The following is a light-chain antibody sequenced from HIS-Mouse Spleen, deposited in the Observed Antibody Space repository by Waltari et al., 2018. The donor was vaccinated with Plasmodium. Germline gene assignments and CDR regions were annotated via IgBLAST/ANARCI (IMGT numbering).Light chain of an antibody. J-gene: IGLJ2*01. CDR1: SSDVGGYNY. Sequence: QSALTQPPSASGSPGQSVPLSCTGTSSDVGGYNYVSWYQQHPGKAPKLMIYEVSKRPSGVPDRFYGSKSGNTASLTVSGLQAEDEADYYCSSYAGSNNLVFGGGTKLTVL. V-gene: IGLV2-8*01. CDR2: EVS. CDR3: SSYAGSNNLV.